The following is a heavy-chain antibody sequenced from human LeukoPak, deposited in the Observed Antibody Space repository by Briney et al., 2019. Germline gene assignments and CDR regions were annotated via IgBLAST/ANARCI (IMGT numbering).Heavy chain of an antibody. D-gene: IGHD3-22*01. V-gene: IGHV1-69*13. Sequence: SVKVSCKASGGTFSSYAISWVRQAPGQGLEWMGGIIPIFGTANYAQKFQGRVTIAADESTSTAYMELSSLRSEDTAVYYCARRGYYYDSSGYYFDYWGQGTLVTVSS. CDR3: ARRGYYYDSSGYYFDY. CDR1: GGTFSSYA. J-gene: IGHJ4*02. CDR2: IIPIFGTA.